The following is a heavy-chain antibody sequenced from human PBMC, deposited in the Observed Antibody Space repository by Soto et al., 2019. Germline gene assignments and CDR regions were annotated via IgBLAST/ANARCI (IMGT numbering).Heavy chain of an antibody. CDR1: GVYITSGDYY. V-gene: IGHV4-30-4*01. J-gene: IGHJ5*02. CDR2: IDYSGNT. Sequence: PSETLSLTCTVSGVYITSGDYYWNWIRQPPGKGLEWIGNIDYSGNTYYNPSLKSRLTISLDTSKNQFSLKLSSVTAADTAVYYCASFGVASMNWFDPWGQGTLVTVS. CDR3: ASFGVASMNWFDP. D-gene: IGHD3-3*01.